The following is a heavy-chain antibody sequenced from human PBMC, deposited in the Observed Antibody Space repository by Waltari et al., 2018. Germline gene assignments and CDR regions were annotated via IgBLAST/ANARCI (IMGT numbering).Heavy chain of an antibody. J-gene: IGHJ6*02. CDR3: ASHYDFWSGYPAYYGMDV. V-gene: IGHV1-3*01. CDR1: GYTFTSYA. CDR2: INAGNGNT. D-gene: IGHD3-3*01. Sequence: CKASGYTFTSYAMHWVRQAPGQRLEWMGWINAGNGNTKYSQKFQGRVTITRDTSASTAYMELSSLRSEDTAVYYCASHYDFWSGYPAYYGMDVWGQGTTVTVSS.